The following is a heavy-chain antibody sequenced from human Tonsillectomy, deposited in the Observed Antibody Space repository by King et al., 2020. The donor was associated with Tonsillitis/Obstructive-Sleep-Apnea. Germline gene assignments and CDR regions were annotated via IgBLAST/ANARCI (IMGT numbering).Heavy chain of an antibody. CDR2: ISSSGSII. Sequence: VQLVESGGGLVQPGGSLRLSCAASGFTFSSYEMNWVRQAPGKGLEWVSYISSSGSIIYYADSVRGRFTISRDNAKNSLYLQMNSLRVDDTAVYYCARGSPPSAAIFSYYHGIDVWGQGTTVTVSS. D-gene: IGHD3-9*01. V-gene: IGHV3-48*03. CDR3: ARGSPPSAAIFSYYHGIDV. J-gene: IGHJ6*02. CDR1: GFTFSSYE.